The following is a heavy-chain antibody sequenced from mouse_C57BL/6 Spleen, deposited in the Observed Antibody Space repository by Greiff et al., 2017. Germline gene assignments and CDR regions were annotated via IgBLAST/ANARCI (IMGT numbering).Heavy chain of an antibody. CDR1: GFSLTSYG. Sequence: VKVVESGPGLVAPSQSLSITCTVSGFSLTSYGVSWVRQPPGKGLEWLGVIWGDGRTNYHSALISRLSISKDNSTCQICLKLNSLQTDDTATYYCAKPDERLRTGFAYWGQGTLVTVSA. CDR2: IWGDGRT. V-gene: IGHV2-3*01. J-gene: IGHJ3*01. D-gene: IGHD2-4*01. CDR3: AKPDERLRTGFAY.